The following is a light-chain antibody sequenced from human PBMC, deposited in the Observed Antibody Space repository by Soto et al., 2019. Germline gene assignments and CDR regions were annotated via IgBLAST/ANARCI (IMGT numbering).Light chain of an antibody. CDR2: SNN. J-gene: IGLJ3*02. CDR3: AAWDDSLNGVM. Sequence: QSVVTQSPSASGTPGQRVTISCSGSSSNIGSNTVSWYRHLPGTAPRLLIYSNNQRPSGVPDRFSGSKPGASASLAISGLQSEDEADYFCAAWDDSLNGVMFGGGTKLTVL. V-gene: IGLV1-44*01. CDR1: SSNIGSNT.